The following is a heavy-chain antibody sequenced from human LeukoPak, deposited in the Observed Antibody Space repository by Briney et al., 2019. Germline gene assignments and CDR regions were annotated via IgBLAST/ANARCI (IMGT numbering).Heavy chain of an antibody. V-gene: IGHV4-4*07. CDR1: GGSISSYY. D-gene: IGHD4-17*01. J-gene: IGHJ6*02. CDR2: IYTSGST. CDR3: ARDNHGYGDYEAHEDAYGDIYYYYYGMDV. Sequence: SSETLSLTCTVSGGSISSYYWSWIRQPAGKGLEWIGRIYTSGSTNYNPSLKSRVTMSVDTSKNQFSLKLSSVTVADTAVYYCARDNHGYGDYEAHEDAYGDIYYYYYGMDVWGQGTTVTVSS.